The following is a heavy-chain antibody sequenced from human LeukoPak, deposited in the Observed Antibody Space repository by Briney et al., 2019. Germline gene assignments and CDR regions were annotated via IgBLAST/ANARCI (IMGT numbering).Heavy chain of an antibody. CDR1: GGSFSGYY. V-gene: IGHV4-34*01. D-gene: IGHD2-2*02. CDR2: INHSGST. J-gene: IGHJ5*02. CDR3: ARLGDLHCSSTSCYTWVPLNWFDP. Sequence: SETLSLTCAVYGGSFSGYYWSWIRQPPGKGLEWIGEINHSGSTNYNPSLKSRVTISVDTSKNQFSLKLSSVTAADTAVYYCARLGDLHCSSTSCYTWVPLNWFDPWGQGTLVTVSS.